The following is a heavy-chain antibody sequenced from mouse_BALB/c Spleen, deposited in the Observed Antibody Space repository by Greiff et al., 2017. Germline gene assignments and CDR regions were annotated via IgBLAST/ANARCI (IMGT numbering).Heavy chain of an antibody. CDR1: GFSLTSYG. CDR3: ATYYGYDYYAMDY. V-gene: IGHV2-9*02. D-gene: IGHD2-9*01. Sequence: VKLMESGPGLVAPSQSLSITCTVSGFSLTSYGVHWVRQPPGKGLEWLGVIWAGGSTNYNSALMSRLSISKDNSKSQVFLKMNSLQTDDTAMYYCATYYGYDYYAMDYWGQGTSVTVSS. J-gene: IGHJ4*01. CDR2: IWAGGST.